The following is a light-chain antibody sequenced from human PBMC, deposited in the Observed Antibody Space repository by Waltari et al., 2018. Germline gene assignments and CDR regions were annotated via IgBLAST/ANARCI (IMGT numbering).Light chain of an antibody. CDR3: QQYFSGFT. CDR2: KAA. CDR1: QSIVSW. J-gene: IGKJ2*01. Sequence: DIQMTQSPSTLSASVEDRVTITCRASQSIVSWVAWYQQKPGKAPKLLIDKAASLQSGVPSTFSGSGSGTDFTLTISSLQPDDFATYYCQQYFSGFTFGQGTNLEIK. V-gene: IGKV1-5*03.